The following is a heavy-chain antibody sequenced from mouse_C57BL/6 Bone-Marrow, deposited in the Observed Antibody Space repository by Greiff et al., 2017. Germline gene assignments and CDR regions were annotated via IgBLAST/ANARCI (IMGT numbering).Heavy chain of an antibody. Sequence: EVLLVESGGDLVKPGGSLKLSCAASGFTFSSYGMSWVRQTPDKRLEWVATLSSGGSYTYYPYSVKGRFTISRDNAKNTLYLQMSSLKSEDTAMYYCARCSYYFDYWGQGTTLTVSS. D-gene: IGHD1-1*01. CDR2: LSSGGSYT. CDR1: GFTFSSYG. CDR3: ARCSYYFDY. J-gene: IGHJ2*01. V-gene: IGHV5-6*01.